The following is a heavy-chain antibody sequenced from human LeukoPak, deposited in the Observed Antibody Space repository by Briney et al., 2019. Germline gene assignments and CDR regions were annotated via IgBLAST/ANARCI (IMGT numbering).Heavy chain of an antibody. CDR2: IYYSGST. V-gene: IGHV4-59*01. Sequence: SETLSLTCTVSGGSISSYYWSWIRQPPGKGLEWIGYIYYSGSTNYNPSLKSRVTTSVDTSRNHFSLKLSSVTAADTAVYYCARTGTTGFTWLDPWGQGTLVTVSS. CDR3: ARTGTTGFTWLDP. J-gene: IGHJ5*02. D-gene: IGHD1-1*01. CDR1: GGSISSYY.